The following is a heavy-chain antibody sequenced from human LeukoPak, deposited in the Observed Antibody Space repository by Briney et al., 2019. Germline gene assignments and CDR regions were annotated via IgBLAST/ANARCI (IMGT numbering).Heavy chain of an antibody. CDR1: GFTFSSYT. CDR3: ARSREVDY. J-gene: IGHJ4*02. CDR2: ISSTSSYI. V-gene: IGHV3-21*01. Sequence: GESLRLSCAASGFTFSSYTMNWVRQAPGKGLEWVSSISSTSSYIDYADSVKGRFAISRDNAKNSLYLQMNSLRAEDTAVYYCARSREVDYWGQGTLVTVSS.